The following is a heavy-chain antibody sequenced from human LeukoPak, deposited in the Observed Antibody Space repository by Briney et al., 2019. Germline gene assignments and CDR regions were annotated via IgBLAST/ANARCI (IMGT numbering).Heavy chain of an antibody. CDR1: GFTFSSYA. D-gene: IGHD2-2*01. Sequence: GRSLRLSCVASGFTFSSYAMHWVRQAPGKGLEWVAVISYDGSNKYYADSVKGRFTISRDNSKNTLYLQMNSLRAEDTAVYYCARKYQLLYYFDYWGQGTLVTVSS. V-gene: IGHV3-30-3*01. CDR2: ISYDGSNK. J-gene: IGHJ4*02. CDR3: ARKYQLLYYFDY.